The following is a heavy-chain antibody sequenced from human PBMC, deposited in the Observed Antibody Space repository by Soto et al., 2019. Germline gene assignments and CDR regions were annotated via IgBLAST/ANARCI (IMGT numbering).Heavy chain of an antibody. V-gene: IGHV3-23*01. CDR2: ISGGGGTT. D-gene: IGHD1-26*01. CDR1: GFTFSTYA. Sequence: GGSLRLSCAASGFTFSTYAMNWVRQAPGKGLEWVSAISGGGGTTYSADSVKGRVTISRDNSKNTLYLQMNSLRAEDTAVYYCAKVSLGALTFTDYYYYGLDVWGQGTTVTVSS. J-gene: IGHJ6*02. CDR3: AKVSLGALTFTDYYYYGLDV.